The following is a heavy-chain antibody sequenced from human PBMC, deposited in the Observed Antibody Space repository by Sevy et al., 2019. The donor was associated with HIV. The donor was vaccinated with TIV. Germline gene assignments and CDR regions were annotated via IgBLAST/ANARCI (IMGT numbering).Heavy chain of an antibody. Sequence: GGSLRLSCAASGFTFSSYSMNWVRQAPGKGLEWVSSISTINNYIYYADSMKGRFTISGDNAKNSLFLQMNSLRAEDTAVYYCARMGGLTDNGMDFWGQGTTVTVSS. CDR3: ARMGGLTDNGMDF. V-gene: IGHV3-21*01. D-gene: IGHD6-25*01. J-gene: IGHJ6*02. CDR1: GFTFSSYS. CDR2: ISTINNYI.